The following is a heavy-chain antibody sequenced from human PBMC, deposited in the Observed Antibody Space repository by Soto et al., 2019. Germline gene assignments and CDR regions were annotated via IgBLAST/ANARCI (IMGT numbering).Heavy chain of an antibody. J-gene: IGHJ4*02. CDR1: GGSFSGYY. CDR2: INHSGST. V-gene: IGHV4-34*01. CDR3: ARGVARVVVVVIAKIDY. Sequence: PSETLSLTCAVYGGSFSGYYWSWIRQPPGKGLEWIGEINHSGSTNYNPSLKSRVTISVDTSKNQFSLKLSSVTAADTAVYYCARGVARVVVVVIAKIDYWGQGTLVTVSS. D-gene: IGHD2-21*01.